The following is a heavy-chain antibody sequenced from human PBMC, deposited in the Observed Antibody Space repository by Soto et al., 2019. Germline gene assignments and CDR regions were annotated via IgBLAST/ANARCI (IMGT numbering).Heavy chain of an antibody. CDR1: GGSISSYY. D-gene: IGHD3-10*01. CDR2: IYYSGST. Sequence: SETLSLTCTVSGGSISSYYWSWIRQPPGKGLEWIGYIYYSGSTNYNPSLKSRVTTSVDTSKNQFSLKLSSVTAADTAVYYCARTGFGELFSFDYWGQGTLVTVSS. J-gene: IGHJ4*02. V-gene: IGHV4-59*01. CDR3: ARTGFGELFSFDY.